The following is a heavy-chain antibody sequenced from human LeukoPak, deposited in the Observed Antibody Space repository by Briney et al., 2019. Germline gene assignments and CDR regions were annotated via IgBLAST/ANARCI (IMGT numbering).Heavy chain of an antibody. D-gene: IGHD6-13*01. V-gene: IGHV4-61*02. J-gene: IGHJ5*02. CDR1: GGSISSGSYY. Sequence: SQTLSLTCTVSGGSISSGSYYWSWIRQPAGKGLEWIGRIYSSGSTNYNPSLKSRVTISVDTSKNQFSLKLSSVTAADTAVYYCARDRYGSSYRFDPWGQGTLVNVSS. CDR3: ARDRYGSSYRFDP. CDR2: IYSSGST.